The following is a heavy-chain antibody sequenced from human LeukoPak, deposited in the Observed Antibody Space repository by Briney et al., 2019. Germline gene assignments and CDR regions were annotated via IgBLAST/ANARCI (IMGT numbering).Heavy chain of an antibody. V-gene: IGHV3-21*01. Sequence: PGGSLRLSCAASGFTFSTYNMNWVRQAPGKGLQWVASISSGSVYIYHADSMKGRFTISRDNAKNSMYLQMYSLRAEDTAVYYCARGPKYISATGPYYFDYWGQGTPVTVSS. CDR1: GFTFSTYN. CDR3: ARGPKYISATGPYYFDY. D-gene: IGHD6-13*01. J-gene: IGHJ4*02. CDR2: ISSGSVYI.